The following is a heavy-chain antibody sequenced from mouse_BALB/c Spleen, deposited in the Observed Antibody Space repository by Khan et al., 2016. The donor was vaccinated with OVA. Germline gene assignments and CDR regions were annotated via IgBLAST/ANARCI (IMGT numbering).Heavy chain of an antibody. J-gene: IGHJ2*01. Sequence: VQLKESGAELVKPGASVKLSCTASGFNIQDTYMHWVRQGPEEGLEWIGRIDSPNDNTRYDPKFQDKATITADTSSNTAYLLLSSLTSEDTAVYYCARRYYGDYWGQGTTLTVSS. V-gene: IGHV14-3*02. CDR3: ARRYYGDY. D-gene: IGHD1-1*01. CDR1: GFNIQDTY. CDR2: IDSPNDNT.